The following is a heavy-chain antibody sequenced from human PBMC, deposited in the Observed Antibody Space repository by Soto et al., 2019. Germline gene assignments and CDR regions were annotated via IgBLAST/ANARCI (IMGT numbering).Heavy chain of an antibody. CDR1: GFTIRDYY. J-gene: IGHJ6*03. CDR3: AKHIEQYYHYYYMDV. CDR2: IRKKVNSYTT. Sequence: GGSLRLSCAASGFTIRDYYMDWVRQAPGKGLEWVGRIRKKVNSYTTEYAASVKGRFTISRDDSRNSLYLQMNSLRAEDTAVYYCAKHIEQYYHYYYMDVWGKGTTVTVSS. V-gene: IGHV3-72*01.